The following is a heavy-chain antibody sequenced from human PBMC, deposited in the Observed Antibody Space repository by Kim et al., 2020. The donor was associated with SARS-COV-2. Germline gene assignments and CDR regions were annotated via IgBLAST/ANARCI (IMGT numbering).Heavy chain of an antibody. CDR1: GFTVSSNY. J-gene: IGHJ3*02. V-gene: IGHV3-53*01. CDR2: IYSGGST. D-gene: IGHD3-10*01. CDR3: AREGLLWFGSDAFDI. Sequence: GGSLRLSCAASGFTVSSNYMSWVRQAPGKGLEWVSVIYSGGSTYYADSVKGRFTISRDNSKNTLYLQMNSLRAEDTAVYYCAREGLLWFGSDAFDIWGQGTMVTVSS.